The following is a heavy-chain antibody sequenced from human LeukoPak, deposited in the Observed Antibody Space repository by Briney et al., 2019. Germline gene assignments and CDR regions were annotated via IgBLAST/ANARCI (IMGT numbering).Heavy chain of an antibody. CDR3: ARVASEGNWFDP. CDR1: GFTFSNYA. V-gene: IGHV3-30*03. CDR2: FSYDGSTK. Sequence: GGSLRLSCAASGFTFSNYAMHWVRQAPGKGLEWVALFSYDGSTKYYADSVRGRFTISRDNSKNILYLQMDSLRAEDTAVYYCARVASEGNWFDPWGQGTLVTVSS. J-gene: IGHJ5*02.